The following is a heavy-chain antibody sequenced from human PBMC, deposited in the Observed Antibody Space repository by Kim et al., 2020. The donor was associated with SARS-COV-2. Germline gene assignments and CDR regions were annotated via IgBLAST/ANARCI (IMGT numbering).Heavy chain of an antibody. V-gene: IGHV1-46*01. J-gene: IGHJ4*02. CDR2: SGGST. CDR3: ARRGGRY. Sequence: SGGSTSYAQKFQGRVTMTRDTSTSTVYMELSSLRSEDTAVYYCARRGGRYWGQGTLVTVSS.